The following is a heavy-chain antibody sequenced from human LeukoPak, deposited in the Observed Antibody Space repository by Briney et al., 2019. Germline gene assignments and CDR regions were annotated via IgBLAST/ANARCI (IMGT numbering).Heavy chain of an antibody. J-gene: IGHJ4*02. V-gene: IGHV3-7*01. CDR1: ALTFSRYW. Sequence: GGSLRLSCGASALTFSRYWMSWVRQAPGKGLEWVANINQDGSQKNYVDSVKGRFTISRDNAKNSLYLQVNSLRAEDTAVYFCVTGDHGDYWGQGTLVTVSS. D-gene: IGHD2-21*01. CDR3: VTGDHGDY. CDR2: INQDGSQK.